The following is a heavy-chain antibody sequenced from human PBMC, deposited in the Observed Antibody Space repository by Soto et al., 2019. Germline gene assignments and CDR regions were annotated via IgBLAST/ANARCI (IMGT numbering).Heavy chain of an antibody. J-gene: IGHJ4*02. CDR1: GGSISSSSYY. CDR2: IYYSGIT. Sequence: SGGSISSSSYYWSWIRQPPGKGLEWIGYIYYSGITDYNTSLKNRVTKSVNTSKSQFTLKLSSVTAADTAVYYCARGGGVYYFDYWGQGTLVTVSS. CDR3: ARGGGVYYFDY. D-gene: IGHD2-8*02. V-gene: IGHV4-61*01.